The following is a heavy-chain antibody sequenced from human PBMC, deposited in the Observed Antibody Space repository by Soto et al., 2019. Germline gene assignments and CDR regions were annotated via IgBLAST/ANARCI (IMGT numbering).Heavy chain of an antibody. Sequence: QVQLVQSGAEVKKPGASVKVSCKVSGYTLTELSMHWVRQAPGKGLEWMGGFEPEDGETIYAQKSQGRVTMTEDTSTDTADMELSSLRSEDTAVYYCATDGKRGYSHDYWGQGTLVTVSS. V-gene: IGHV1-24*01. CDR1: GYTLTELS. CDR2: FEPEDGET. J-gene: IGHJ4*02. CDR3: ATDGKRGYSHDY. D-gene: IGHD5-18*01.